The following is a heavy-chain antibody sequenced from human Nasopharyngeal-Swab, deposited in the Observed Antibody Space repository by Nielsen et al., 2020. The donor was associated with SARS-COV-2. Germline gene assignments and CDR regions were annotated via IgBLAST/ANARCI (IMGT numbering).Heavy chain of an antibody. J-gene: IGHJ4*02. CDR2: ISSSSSYM. Sequence: WIRQPPGKGLEWVSSISSSSSYMYYADSVKGRFTISRDNAKNSLYLQMNSLRAEDTAVYYCARGGGSYPYWGQGTLVTVSS. D-gene: IGHD1-26*01. V-gene: IGHV3-21*01. CDR3: ARGGGSYPY.